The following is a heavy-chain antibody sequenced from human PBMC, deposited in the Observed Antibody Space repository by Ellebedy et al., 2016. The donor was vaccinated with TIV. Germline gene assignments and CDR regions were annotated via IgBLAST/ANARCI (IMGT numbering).Heavy chain of an antibody. D-gene: IGHD5-12*01. V-gene: IGHV3-48*04. CDR2: ISWNSGSI. CDR3: ARDTNPGWLLTGPGYYYYGMDV. Sequence: GESLKISCAASGFTFSSYSMNWVRQAPGKGLEWVSGISWNSGSIGYADSVKGRFTISRDNAKNSLYLQMNSLRAEDTAVYYCARDTNPGWLLTGPGYYYYGMDVWGQGTTVTVSS. CDR1: GFTFSSYS. J-gene: IGHJ6*02.